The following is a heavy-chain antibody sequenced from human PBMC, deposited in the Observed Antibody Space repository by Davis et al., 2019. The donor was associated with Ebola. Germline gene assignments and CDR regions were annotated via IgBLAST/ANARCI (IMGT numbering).Heavy chain of an antibody. J-gene: IGHJ6*02. CDR2: ISSSSSTI. CDR3: ARDAPLLPYYDILTGYSYYYGMDV. D-gene: IGHD3-9*01. Sequence: GGSLRLSCAASGFTFSSYSMNWVRQAPGKGLEWVSYISSSSSTIYYADSVKGRFTISRDNAKNSLYLQMNSLRDEDTAVYYCARDAPLLPYYDILTGYSYYYGMDVWGQGTTVTVSS. CDR1: GFTFSSYS. V-gene: IGHV3-48*02.